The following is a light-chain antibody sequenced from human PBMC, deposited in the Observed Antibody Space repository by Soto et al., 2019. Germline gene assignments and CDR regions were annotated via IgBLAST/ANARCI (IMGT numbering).Light chain of an antibody. CDR2: GAS. CDR3: QQGYSISWT. CDR1: QSVSSN. V-gene: IGKV3-15*01. Sequence: EIGMTQSPATVSVSPGERATLSCRASQSVSSNLAWYQQKPGQAPRLLIYGASTRATGIPARFSGSGSGTEFTLTISSVEPEDFASYFCQQGYSISWTFGQGTKVDI. J-gene: IGKJ1*01.